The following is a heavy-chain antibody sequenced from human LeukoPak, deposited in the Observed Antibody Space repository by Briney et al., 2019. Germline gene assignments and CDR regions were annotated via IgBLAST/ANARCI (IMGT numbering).Heavy chain of an antibody. J-gene: IGHJ4*02. D-gene: IGHD6-13*01. V-gene: IGHV4-59*01. CDR3: ARGYSSSWYDLYYFDY. CDR2: IYYSGST. CDR1: GGSISSYY. Sequence: SETLSLTCTVSGGSISSYYWSWIRQPPGKGLEWIGYIYYSGSTNYNPSLKSRVTISVDTSKNQFSLKLSSVTAADTAVYYCARGYSSSWYDLYYFDYWGQGTLVTVSS.